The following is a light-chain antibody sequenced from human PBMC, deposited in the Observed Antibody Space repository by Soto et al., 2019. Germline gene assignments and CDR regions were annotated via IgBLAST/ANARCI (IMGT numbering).Light chain of an antibody. J-gene: IGKJ5*01. V-gene: IGKV3-20*01. CDR2: DTS. CDR3: QQYGTSEII. CDR1: QTLSNSF. Sequence: EIALTQSPGTLSLSPGERATLSCRASQTLSNSFIAWYQHKPGQAPRLLAYDTSTRATGIPDRYSGSGSGTDFTLTISRLEPEDFAVFFCQQYGTSEIIFGQGTRLEIK.